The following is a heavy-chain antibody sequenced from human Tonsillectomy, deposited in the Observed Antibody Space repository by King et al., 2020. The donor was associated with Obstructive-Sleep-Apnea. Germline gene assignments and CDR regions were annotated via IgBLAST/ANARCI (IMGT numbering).Heavy chain of an antibody. CDR1: GGSFSGYY. CDR2: INHSGST. V-gene: IGHV4-34*01. D-gene: IGHD6-13*01. CDR3: ARRGKQQLGL. J-gene: IGHJ4*02. Sequence: VQLQQWGAGLLKPSETLSLTCAVYGGSFSGYYWSWIRQPPGKGLEWIGEINHSGSTNYNPSLKSRVTISVDTSKNQFSLKLSSVTAADTAVYYCARRGKQQLGLWGQGTLVTVSS.